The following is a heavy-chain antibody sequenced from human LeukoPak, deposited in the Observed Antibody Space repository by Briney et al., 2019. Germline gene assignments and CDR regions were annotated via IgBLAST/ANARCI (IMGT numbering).Heavy chain of an antibody. Sequence: SETLSLTCTVSGGSISSSSYYWDWLRQSPGKGLEWIGNIYSVGGTYYTPSLKSRVTISVDTSKNQFSLKLSSVTAADTAIYFCARHSRSESGGYENAFDIWGQGTMVSVSS. CDR1: GGSISSSSYY. CDR3: ARHSRSESGGYENAFDI. CDR2: IYSVGGT. D-gene: IGHD5-12*01. V-gene: IGHV4-39*01. J-gene: IGHJ3*02.